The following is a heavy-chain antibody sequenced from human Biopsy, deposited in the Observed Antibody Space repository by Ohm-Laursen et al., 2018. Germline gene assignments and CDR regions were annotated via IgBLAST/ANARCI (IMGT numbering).Heavy chain of an antibody. CDR3: AKIPPSRCDSGECYPIFDY. CDR1: GFTFSSYA. J-gene: IGHJ4*02. V-gene: IGHV3-23*01. D-gene: IGHD2-21*01. CDR2: ITSSGDTT. Sequence: SLRLSCAASGFTFSSYAMSWVRQAPGKGLEWVSAITSSGDTTYYSDSVKGRFTISRDNAKNSLYLQMNSLRAEDTAIYYCAKIPPSRCDSGECYPIFDYWGQGTLVTVSS.